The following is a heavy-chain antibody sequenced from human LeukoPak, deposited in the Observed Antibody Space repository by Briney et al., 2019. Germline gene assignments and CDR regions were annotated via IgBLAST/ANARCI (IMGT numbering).Heavy chain of an antibody. Sequence: PGGSLTLSCTASGFILSRHAFHGVRQAAGRGRDWVGVIGYDGTHKDYAGCVKGGFTISRDDSQNTLYLQMDSLRTEDTADYYCARDMVIGAPDYFDYWGQGTLVTVSS. V-gene: IGHV3-30*04. CDR3: ARDMVIGAPDYFDY. CDR1: GFILSRHA. D-gene: IGHD2/OR15-2a*01. J-gene: IGHJ4*02. CDR2: IGYDGTHK.